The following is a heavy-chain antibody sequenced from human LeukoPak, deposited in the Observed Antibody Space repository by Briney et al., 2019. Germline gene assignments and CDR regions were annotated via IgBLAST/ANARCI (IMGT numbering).Heavy chain of an antibody. D-gene: IGHD4-17*01. CDR3: ARDTVTTNPSPSSDY. CDR2: INPNSGGT. CDR1: GYTFTGYY. V-gene: IGHV1-2*06. J-gene: IGHJ4*02. Sequence: ASVKVSCKASGYTFTGYYMHWVRQAPGQGLEWMGRINPNSGGTNYAQKFQGRVTMTRDTSISTAYMELSRLRSDDTAVYYCARDTVTTNPSPSSDYWGQGTLVTVSS.